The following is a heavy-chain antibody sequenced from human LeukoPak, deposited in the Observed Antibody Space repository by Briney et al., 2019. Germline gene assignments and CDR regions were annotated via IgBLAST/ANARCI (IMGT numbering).Heavy chain of an antibody. CDR2: ISGSGGST. CDR1: GFTFSSYA. J-gene: IGHJ4*02. V-gene: IGHV3-23*01. CDR3: AKDVRLVRGVNYGSIIDYFDY. D-gene: IGHD3-10*01. Sequence: GGSLRLSCAGSGFTFSSYAMSWVRQAPGKGLEWVSAISGSGGSTYYADSVKGRFTISRDNSKNTLYLQMNSLRAEDTAVYYCAKDVRLVRGVNYGSIIDYFDYWGQGTLVTVSS.